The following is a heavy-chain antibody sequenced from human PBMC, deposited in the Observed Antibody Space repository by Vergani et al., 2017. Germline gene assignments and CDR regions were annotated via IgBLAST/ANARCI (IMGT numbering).Heavy chain of an antibody. CDR2: ISSSSSTI. J-gene: IGHJ6*02. D-gene: IGHD2-15*01. CDR1: GFTFSSYS. V-gene: IGHV3-48*01. Sequence: EVQLLESGGGLVQPGGSLRLSCAASGFTFSSYSMNWVRQAPGKGLEWVSYISSSSSTIYYADSVKGRFTISRDNAKNSLYLQMNSLRAEDTAVYYCARGGLSVVAYLYGLDVWGQGTTVTVSS. CDR3: ARGGLSVVAYLYGLDV.